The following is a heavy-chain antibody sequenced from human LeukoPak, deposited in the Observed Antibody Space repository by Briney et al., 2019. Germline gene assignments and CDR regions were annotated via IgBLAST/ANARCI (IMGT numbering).Heavy chain of an antibody. V-gene: IGHV6-1*01. CDR3: ASSSLRGSDAFDI. Sequence: SQTLSLTCAISGDSDSNNNAACNWISQSPSRGLELQGRTYYRSKWYTDYAVSVSSRITINPAASKNQFSLQLNSVTPEDTAVYYCASSSLRGSDAFDIWGQGTMVTVSS. CDR2: TYYRSKWYT. D-gene: IGHD3-16*01. CDR1: GDSDSNNNAA. J-gene: IGHJ3*02.